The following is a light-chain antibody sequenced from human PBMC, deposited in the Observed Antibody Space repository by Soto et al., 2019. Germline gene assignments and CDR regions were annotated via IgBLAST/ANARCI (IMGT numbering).Light chain of an antibody. CDR1: QDISRW. Sequence: DIQMTHSPPTLPASALYIVTITFRSSQDISRWLAWYQQKPGKAPELLIYDVSTLQGGVPSRFSGTGSGTEFTLTISSLQPEDFATYYCKQYNAYYSFGQGTKVDIK. V-gene: IGKV1-5*01. CDR2: DVS. J-gene: IGKJ2*03. CDR3: KQYNAYYS.